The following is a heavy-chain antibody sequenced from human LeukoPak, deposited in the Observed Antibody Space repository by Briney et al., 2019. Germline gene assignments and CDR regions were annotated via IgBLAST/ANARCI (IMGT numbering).Heavy chain of an antibody. CDR3: ARQTGSGLFILP. Sequence: SETLSLTCTVSGGSIGSSSYYWGWIRQPPGKGLERIGSIYYTGNTYYNASLKSRVTISIDTSKNQISLRLTSVTATDTAIYYCARQTGSGLFILPGGQGTLVTVSS. V-gene: IGHV4-39*01. D-gene: IGHD3/OR15-3a*01. CDR1: GGSIGSSSYY. CDR2: IYYTGNT. J-gene: IGHJ4*02.